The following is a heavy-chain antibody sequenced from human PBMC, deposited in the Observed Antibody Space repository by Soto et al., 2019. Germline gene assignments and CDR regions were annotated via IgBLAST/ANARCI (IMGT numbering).Heavy chain of an antibody. CDR3: ARGAYSGYGPDAFDI. J-gene: IGHJ3*02. V-gene: IGHV3-21*01. Sequence: SLRLSCAASGFTFSSQSMNWDRQAPGKGLECVSSISSSSSYIYYADSVKGRFTISRDNAKNSLYLQMNSLRAEDTAVYYCARGAYSGYGPDAFDIWGQGTMVTVSS. CDR1: GFTFSSQS. D-gene: IGHD5-12*01. CDR2: ISSSSSYI.